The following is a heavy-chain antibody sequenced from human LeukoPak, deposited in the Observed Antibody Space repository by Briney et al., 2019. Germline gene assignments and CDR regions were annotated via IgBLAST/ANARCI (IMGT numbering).Heavy chain of an antibody. V-gene: IGHV1-2*02. CDR2: INPNSGRT. CDR1: GYTFTGYY. D-gene: IGHD6-13*01. Sequence: ASVKVSCKASGYTFTGYYMNWVRQAPGQGLEWMGWINPNSGRTNYAHNFQGRVTLTRDLSISTAYMELTGLTSNDTGVYYCARTREYSSTWFFPPFDPWGQGTLVTVSS. J-gene: IGHJ5*02. CDR3: ARTREYSSTWFFPPFDP.